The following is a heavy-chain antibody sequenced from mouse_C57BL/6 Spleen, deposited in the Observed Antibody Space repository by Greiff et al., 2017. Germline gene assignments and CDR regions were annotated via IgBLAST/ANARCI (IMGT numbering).Heavy chain of an antibody. CDR1: GYTFTSYW. D-gene: IGHD1-1*01. J-gene: IGHJ3*01. CDR2: IHPNSGST. CDR3: ARSRDGSSYGAWFAY. Sequence: QVQLKQPGAELVKPGASVKLSCKASGYTFTSYWMHWVKQRPGQGLEWIGMIHPNSGSTNYNEKFKSKATLTVDKSSSTAYMQLSSLTSEDSAVYYCARSRDGSSYGAWFAYWGQGTLVTVSA. V-gene: IGHV1-64*01.